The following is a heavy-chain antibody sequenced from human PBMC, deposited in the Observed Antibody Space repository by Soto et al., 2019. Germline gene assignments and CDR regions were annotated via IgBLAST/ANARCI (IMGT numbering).Heavy chain of an antibody. CDR2: IKQDGSEK. V-gene: IGHV3-7*01. CDR1: GFTFSSYW. D-gene: IGHD6-6*01. CDR3: ARDLVARPLYYYYGMDV. J-gene: IGHJ6*02. Sequence: GGSLRLSCAASGFTFSSYWMSWVRQAPGKGLEWVANIKQDGSEKYYVDSVKGRFTISRDNAKNSLYLQMNSLRAEDTAVYYCARDLVARPLYYYYGMDVWGQGTTVTVSS.